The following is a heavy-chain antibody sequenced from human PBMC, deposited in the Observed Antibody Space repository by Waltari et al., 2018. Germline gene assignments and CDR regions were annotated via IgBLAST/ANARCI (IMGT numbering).Heavy chain of an antibody. J-gene: IGHJ3*02. V-gene: IGHV2-5*01. Sequence: QITLKESGPTLVKPTQTLTLTCTFSGFSLTTSGVGVAWIRQPPGKALEWLALIYWNDDKRYSPSLKSRLTITKDTSENQVVLTMTNLDPVDTATYFCADIHGGGSLSWGDAFDIWGQGTMVTVSS. CDR1: GFSLTTSGVG. D-gene: IGHD2-15*01. CDR3: ADIHGGGSLSWGDAFDI. CDR2: IYWNDDK.